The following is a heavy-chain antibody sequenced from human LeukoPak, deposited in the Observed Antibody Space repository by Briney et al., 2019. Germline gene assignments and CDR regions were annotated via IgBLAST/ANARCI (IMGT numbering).Heavy chain of an antibody. CDR3: ARDPPPPLDV. Sequence: GGSLRLSCAASGFTVNSNYMNWVRQAPGKGLEWVANIKQDGSEKYYVDSVKGRFTISRDNAKNSLYLQMNSLRAEDTAVYYCARDPPPPLDVWGQGTTVTVSS. CDR1: GFTVNSNY. J-gene: IGHJ6*02. V-gene: IGHV3-7*03. CDR2: IKQDGSEK.